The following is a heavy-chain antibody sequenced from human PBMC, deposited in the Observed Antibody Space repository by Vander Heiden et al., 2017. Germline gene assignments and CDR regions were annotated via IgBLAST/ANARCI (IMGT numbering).Heavy chain of an antibody. CDR2: ISSSSSTI. D-gene: IGHD3-22*01. CDR1: GFPFSSDS. J-gene: IGHJ4*02. V-gene: IGHV3-48*02. Sequence: EVQLVESGGGLVQPGGSLRLSCAASGFPFSSDSMNWVRQAPGKGLEWVSYISSSSSTIYYADAVKGRFTISRDNAKNSLYLQMNSMRDEDTAVYYCARGGTMIVVGIDYWGQGTLVTVSS. CDR3: ARGGTMIVVGIDY.